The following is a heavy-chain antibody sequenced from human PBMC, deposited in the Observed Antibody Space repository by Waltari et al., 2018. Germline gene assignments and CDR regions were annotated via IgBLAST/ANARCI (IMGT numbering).Heavy chain of an antibody. Sequence: QVQLVESGGGVVQPGGSLRLSCAASGFTFSSYGMHWVRPAPGQGLEWVAFIRYDGSNKYYADSVKGRFTISRDNSKNTLYLQMNSLRAEDTAVYYCAKEATVPLPRGTLHYFDYWGQGTLVTVSS. CDR2: IRYDGSNK. V-gene: IGHV3-30*02. J-gene: IGHJ4*02. CDR3: AKEATVPLPRGTLHYFDY. CDR1: GFTFSSYG. D-gene: IGHD1-1*01.